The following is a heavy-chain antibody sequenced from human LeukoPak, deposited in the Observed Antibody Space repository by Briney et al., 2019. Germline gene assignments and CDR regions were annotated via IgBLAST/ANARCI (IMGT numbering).Heavy chain of an antibody. CDR2: ISGSDDGT. Sequence: GGSLRLSCAASGFTFSTYAMSWVRQIPGKGLEWVSAISGSDDGTYYADSVKGRFTISRDNSRNTLYLQMNTLRAEDTAVYFCAKSPVSSCRGSFSYPFDYWGQGNLVTVSS. CDR1: GFTFSTYA. CDR3: AKSPVSSCRGSFSYPFDY. J-gene: IGHJ4*02. V-gene: IGHV3-23*01. D-gene: IGHD2-15*01.